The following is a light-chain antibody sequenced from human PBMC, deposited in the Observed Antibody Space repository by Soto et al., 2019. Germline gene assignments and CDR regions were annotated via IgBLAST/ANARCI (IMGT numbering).Light chain of an antibody. CDR2: GAS. J-gene: IGKJ1*01. Sequence: EIVMTQSPAILSVSPGERATLSCRASQSVSTNLAWFQQKPGQTPRLLFNGASTRATGIPARFTGSGSGAEFILTISSLQSEDFAVYYCQQYDIWPPTFGQGSMV. CDR1: QSVSTN. V-gene: IGKV3-15*01. CDR3: QQYDIWPPT.